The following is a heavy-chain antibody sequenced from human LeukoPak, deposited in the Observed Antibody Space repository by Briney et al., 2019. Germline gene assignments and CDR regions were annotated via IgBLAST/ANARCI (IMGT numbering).Heavy chain of an antibody. J-gene: IGHJ5*02. CDR1: GYTFTGYY. CDR2: INPNSGDT. V-gene: IGHV1-2*02. D-gene: IGHD2-15*01. CDR3: ARDRLRLGYERTNWFDP. Sequence: ASVKVSCKASGYTFTGYYMHWVRQAPGQGLGWMGWINPNSGDTNYAQNFQGRVTMTRDTSFTTAYMELSRLRSDDTAVYYCARDRLRLGYERTNWFDPWGQGTLVTVSS.